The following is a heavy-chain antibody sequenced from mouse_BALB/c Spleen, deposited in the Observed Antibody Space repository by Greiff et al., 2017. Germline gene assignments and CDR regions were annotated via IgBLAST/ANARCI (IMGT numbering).Heavy chain of an antibody. D-gene: IGHD1-1*01. CDR1: GFNIKDTY. CDR2: IDPANGNT. V-gene: IGHV14-3*02. Sequence: EVQLQQSGAELVKPGASVKLSCTASGFNIKDTYMHWVKQRPEQGLEWIGRIDPANGNTKYDPKFQGKATITADTSSNTAYLQLSSLTSEDTAVYYCAYYGSSYWYFDVWGAGTTVTVSS. CDR3: AYYGSSYWYFDV. J-gene: IGHJ1*01.